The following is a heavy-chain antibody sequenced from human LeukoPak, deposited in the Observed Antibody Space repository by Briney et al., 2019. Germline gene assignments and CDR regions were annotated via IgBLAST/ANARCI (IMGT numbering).Heavy chain of an antibody. J-gene: IGHJ5*02. CDR1: GFTFSSYT. D-gene: IGHD2-15*01. CDR3: ARGCIGGSCWSRNWFDP. CDR2: ISTTGSTI. Sequence: GGSLRLSCAASGFTFSSYTMNWVRQAPGKGLEWVSFISTTGSTIHYGDSVGGRFTISRDNAKNSLSLQMNSLRDEDTAVYYCARGCIGGSCWSRNWFDPWGQGTLVTVSS. V-gene: IGHV3-48*02.